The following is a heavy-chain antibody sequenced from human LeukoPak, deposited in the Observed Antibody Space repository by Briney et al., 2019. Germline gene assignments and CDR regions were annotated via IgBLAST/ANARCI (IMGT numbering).Heavy chain of an antibody. Sequence: KPSETLSLTYTVSGGSISGYYWSWIRQSPGKGLVWIGYMYYSGSTNYNPSLKSRVTMSVDMSKNQFSLKLSSVTAADTALYYCARHFTYYYDSSGYPRDAFDIWGQGTMVTVSS. V-gene: IGHV4-59*08. J-gene: IGHJ3*02. D-gene: IGHD3-22*01. CDR1: GGSISGYY. CDR2: MYYSGST. CDR3: ARHFTYYYDSSGYPRDAFDI.